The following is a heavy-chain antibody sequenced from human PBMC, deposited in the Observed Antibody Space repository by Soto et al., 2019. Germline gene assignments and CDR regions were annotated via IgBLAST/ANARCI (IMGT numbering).Heavy chain of an antibody. D-gene: IGHD2-15*01. V-gene: IGHV3-74*01. CDR1: GVAFSSYW. CDR3: TSDTFGGRDY. CDR2: IDPYETGI. Sequence: XESLRLSCAASGVAFSSYWMHWVRQAPGKGLVWVSRIDPYETGINYADSVKGRFTISRDNAKNTLYLQMNSLRAEDTAVYYCTSDTFGGRDYWGQGTLVTVSS. J-gene: IGHJ4*02.